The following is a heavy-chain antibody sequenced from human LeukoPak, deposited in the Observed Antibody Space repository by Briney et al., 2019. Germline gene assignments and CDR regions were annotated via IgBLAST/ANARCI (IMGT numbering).Heavy chain of an antibody. CDR1: GGSFSGYY. CDR2: INHSGST. D-gene: IGHD5-18*01. V-gene: IGHV4-34*01. Sequence: PSETLSLTCAVYGGSFSGYYWNWIRQPPGKGLEWIGEINHSGSTYYNPSLKSRVTISVDTSKNQFSLKLNSVTAAETAVYYCARVSGYSYGGNDYWGQGTLVTVSS. CDR3: ARVSGYSYGGNDY. J-gene: IGHJ4*02.